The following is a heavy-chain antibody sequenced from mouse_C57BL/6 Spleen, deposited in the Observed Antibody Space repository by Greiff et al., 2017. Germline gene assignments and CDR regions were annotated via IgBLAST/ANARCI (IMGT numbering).Heavy chain of an antibody. Sequence: QVQLQQPGTELVKPGASVKLSCKASGYTFTSYWMHWVKQRPGQGLEWIGNINPSNGGTNYNEKFKSKATLTVDKSSSTAYMQLSSLASEDSAGYYCATTVVATDFDYWGQGTTLTVSS. D-gene: IGHD1-1*01. J-gene: IGHJ2*01. CDR1: GYTFTSYW. CDR3: ATTVVATDFDY. CDR2: INPSNGGT. V-gene: IGHV1-53*01.